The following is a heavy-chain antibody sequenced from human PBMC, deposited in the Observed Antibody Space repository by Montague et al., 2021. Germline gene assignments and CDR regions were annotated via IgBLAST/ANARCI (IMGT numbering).Heavy chain of an antibody. CDR1: RSLINSDYY. CDR3: ARERDRYYYMDI. Sequence: SETRSLTCTVSRSLINSDYYWGWIRQPPGKGLEWMGSVSHGGSTYYTPSLKRRVTISVDTSNNHFSLKLSSVTAADTAMYYCARERDRYYYMDIWGKGTTVTVSS. CDR2: VSHGGST. J-gene: IGHJ6*03. V-gene: IGHV4-38-2*02.